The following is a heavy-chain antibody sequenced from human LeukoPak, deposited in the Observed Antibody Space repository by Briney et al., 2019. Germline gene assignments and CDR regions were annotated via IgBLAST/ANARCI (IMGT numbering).Heavy chain of an antibody. CDR1: GGSISSYY. V-gene: IGHV4-59*01. CDR3: ARGVGRYFDWLLVYYFDY. CDR2: IYYSGRT. J-gene: IGHJ4*02. D-gene: IGHD3-9*01. Sequence: SETLSFTCTVSGGSISSYYWSWLRPAPGKGLEGIGYIYYSGRTNYNPSLKSRVTTSVDTSKNQFSLELSSVTAADTAVYYCARGVGRYFDWLLVYYFDYWGQGTLVTVSS.